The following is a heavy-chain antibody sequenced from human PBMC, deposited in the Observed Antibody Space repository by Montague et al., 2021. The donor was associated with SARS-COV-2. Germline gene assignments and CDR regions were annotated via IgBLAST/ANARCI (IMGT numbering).Heavy chain of an antibody. Sequence: SLRLSCEASGFTFSSQGMNWVRQAPGKGLEWVSVIAGNGGGIFYADSXKGRFTISRDNSKNTLYLQLNSLRGDDTAVYYCAKEVSTAGPWYYGLDVWGQGTTVTVSS. CDR1: GFTFSSQG. V-gene: IGHV3-23*01. J-gene: IGHJ6*02. CDR3: AKEVSTAGPWYYGLDV. D-gene: IGHD1-14*01. CDR2: IAGNGGGI.